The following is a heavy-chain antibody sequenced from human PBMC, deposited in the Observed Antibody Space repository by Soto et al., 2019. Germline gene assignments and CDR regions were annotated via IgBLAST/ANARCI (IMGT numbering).Heavy chain of an antibody. CDR3: AVSPYYGANSYFDY. J-gene: IGHJ4*02. D-gene: IGHD4-17*01. V-gene: IGHV4-30-4*01. CDR1: GGSISSGDYY. Sequence: SSETLSLTCTVSGGSISSGDYYWSWIRQPPGKGLGWIGYIYYSGTTYYNPSLKSRVTISVDTSKNQFSLKLSSVTAADTAVYYCAVSPYYGANSYFDYWGLGTLVTVSS. CDR2: IYYSGTT.